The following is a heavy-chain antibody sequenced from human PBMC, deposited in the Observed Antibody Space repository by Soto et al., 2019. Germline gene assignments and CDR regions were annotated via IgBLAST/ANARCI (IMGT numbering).Heavy chain of an antibody. V-gene: IGHV4-59*01. CDR1: GGSISSYY. CDR2: IYYSGST. D-gene: IGHD1-26*01. J-gene: IGHJ4*02. Sequence: PSETLSLTCTVSGGSISSYYWSWIRQPPGKGLEWIGYIYYSGSTNYNPSLKSRVTISVDTSKNQFSLKLSSVTAADTAVYYCAREVPSVGYYFDYWGQGTLVTVSS. CDR3: AREVPSVGYYFDY.